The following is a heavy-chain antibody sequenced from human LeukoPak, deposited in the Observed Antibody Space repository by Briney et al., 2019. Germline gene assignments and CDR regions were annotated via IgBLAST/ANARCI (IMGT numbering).Heavy chain of an antibody. CDR2: ISAYNGNT. Sequence: ASVKVSCKASGYTFTSYGISWVRQAPGQGLEWMGWISAYNGNTNYAQKLQGRVTMTTDTSTSTAYMELRSLRSDDTAVYYCARDPIAYCGGDCYQPPDYWGQGTLVTVSS. CDR1: GYTFTSYG. D-gene: IGHD2-21*02. V-gene: IGHV1-18*01. J-gene: IGHJ4*02. CDR3: ARDPIAYCGGDCYQPPDY.